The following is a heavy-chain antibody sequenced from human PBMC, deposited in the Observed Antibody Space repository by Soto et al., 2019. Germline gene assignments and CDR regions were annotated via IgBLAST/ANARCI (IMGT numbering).Heavy chain of an antibody. CDR3: ARSMYFYDSSGPNWFDP. J-gene: IGHJ5*02. Sequence: QVQVVESGGGVVQPGRSLRLSCAASGFIFSDYGMHWVRQAPGKGLEWVALIWFDGSNKDYADSVKGRFTISRDNSKNTLDLQLESRRVEATAVYYCARSMYFYDSSGPNWFDPWGQGILVTVSS. CDR1: GFIFSDYG. V-gene: IGHV3-33*01. D-gene: IGHD3-22*01. CDR2: IWFDGSNK.